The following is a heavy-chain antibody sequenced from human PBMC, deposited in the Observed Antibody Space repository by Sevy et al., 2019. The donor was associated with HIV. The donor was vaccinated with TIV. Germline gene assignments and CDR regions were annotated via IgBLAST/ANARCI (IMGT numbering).Heavy chain of an antibody. Sequence: GGSLRLSCAASGFTFSSYAMHWVRQAPGKGLEWVAVISYDGSNKYYAESVKGRFTISRDNSKNMLYLQMNSMRAEDTAVYYCARDPRLDGYCSGGSCEYGMDVWGQGTTVTVSS. D-gene: IGHD2-15*01. V-gene: IGHV3-30*04. CDR2: ISYDGSNK. CDR3: ARDPRLDGYCSGGSCEYGMDV. J-gene: IGHJ6*02. CDR1: GFTFSSYA.